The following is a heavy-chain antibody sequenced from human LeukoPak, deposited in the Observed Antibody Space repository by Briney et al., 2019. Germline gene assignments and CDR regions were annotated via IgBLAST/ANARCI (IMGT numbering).Heavy chain of an antibody. CDR1: GGSFSGYY. Sequence: SETLSLTCAVYGGSFSGYYWSWIRQPPGKGLEWIGEINHSGSTNYNPSLKSRVTISVDTSKNQFSLKLSSVTAADTAVYYCARAHSTSSSVYDFWGQGTRVTVSP. CDR2: INHSGST. CDR3: ARAHSTSSSVYDF. J-gene: IGHJ4*02. D-gene: IGHD6-6*01. V-gene: IGHV4-34*01.